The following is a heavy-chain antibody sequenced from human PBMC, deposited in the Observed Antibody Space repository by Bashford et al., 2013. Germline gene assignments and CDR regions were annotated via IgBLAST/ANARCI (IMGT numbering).Heavy chain of an antibody. Sequence: ASVKVSCKASGYTFTSYAMHWVRQAPGQRLEWMGWINAGNGNTKYSQKFQGRVTITRDTSASTAYMELSSLRSEDTAVYYCARGGVDYDILTGWDYYYGMDVWGQGTTVTVSS. D-gene: IGHD3-9*01. J-gene: IGHJ6*02. CDR3: ARGGVDYDILTGWDYYYGMDV. V-gene: IGHV1-3*01. CDR2: INAGNGNT. CDR1: GYTFTSYA.